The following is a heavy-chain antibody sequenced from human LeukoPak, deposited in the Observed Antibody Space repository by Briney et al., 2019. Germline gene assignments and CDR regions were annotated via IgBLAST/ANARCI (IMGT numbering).Heavy chain of an antibody. CDR1: GGTFSSYA. V-gene: IGHV1-69*13. Sequence: SVKVSCKASGGTFSSYAISWVRQAPGQGLEWMGGIIPIFGTANYAQKFQGRVTITADESTSTAYMELSSLRSEDTAVYYCARGGYYDSSGYPGAFDIWGQGTMVTVSS. CDR2: IIPIFGTA. J-gene: IGHJ3*02. CDR3: ARGGYYDSSGYPGAFDI. D-gene: IGHD3-22*01.